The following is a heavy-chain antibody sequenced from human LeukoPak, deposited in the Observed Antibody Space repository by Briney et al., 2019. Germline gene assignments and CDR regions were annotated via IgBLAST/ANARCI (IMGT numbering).Heavy chain of an antibody. J-gene: IGHJ5*02. D-gene: IGHD3-10*01. CDR1: GGSFSGYY. CDR3: ARASMVRGVLWFDP. V-gene: IGHV4-34*01. Sequence: ASETLSLTCAVYGGSFSGYYWSWIRQPPGKGLEWIGEINHSGSTNYNPSLKSRVTMSVDTSKNQFSLKLSSVTAADTAVYYCARASMVRGVLWFDPWGQGTLVTVSS. CDR2: INHSGST.